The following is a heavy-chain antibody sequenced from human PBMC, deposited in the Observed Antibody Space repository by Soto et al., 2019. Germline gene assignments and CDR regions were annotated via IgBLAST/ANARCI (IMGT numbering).Heavy chain of an antibody. Sequence: EALSLTCAVYGGSFSGYYWSWIRQPPGKGLEWIGEINHSGSTNYNPSLKSRVTISVDTSKNQFSLKLSSVTAADTAVYYCARGSEYCSSTSCYTREFWFDPWGQGTLVTVSS. CDR1: GGSFSGYY. CDR3: ARGSEYCSSTSCYTREFWFDP. CDR2: INHSGST. J-gene: IGHJ5*02. V-gene: IGHV4-34*01. D-gene: IGHD2-2*02.